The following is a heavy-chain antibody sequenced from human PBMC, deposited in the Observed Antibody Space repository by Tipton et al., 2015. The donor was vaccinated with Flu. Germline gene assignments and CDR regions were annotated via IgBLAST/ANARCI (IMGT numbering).Heavy chain of an antibody. V-gene: IGHV1-46*01. D-gene: IGHD3-10*01. CDR3: ARDRGFGAYTFDY. CDR2: IYPSGGGT. CDR1: GYTFTNYN. J-gene: IGHJ4*02. Sequence: QLVQSGAEVKKPGASVSISCTASGYTFTNYNMHWVRQAPGQGPEWMGIIYPSGGGTTYAQRFQGRITLTRDKSTSTVYMELSSLTSDDTAFYYCARDRGFGAYTFDYWGQGTLVTVAS.